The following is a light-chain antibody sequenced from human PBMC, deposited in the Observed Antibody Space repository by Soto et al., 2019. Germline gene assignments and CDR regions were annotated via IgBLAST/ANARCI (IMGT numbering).Light chain of an antibody. CDR3: QQSYSTLYT. J-gene: IGKJ2*01. Sequence: DIQMTQSPSSLSASVGDRVTITCRASQSISTYLNWYQQEPVKAPKVLIYAASSLRSGVPPRFSGSGSGTEFTLTISSLQPEDVATYYCQQSYSTLYTFGQGTNLKIK. V-gene: IGKV1-39*01. CDR1: QSISTY. CDR2: AAS.